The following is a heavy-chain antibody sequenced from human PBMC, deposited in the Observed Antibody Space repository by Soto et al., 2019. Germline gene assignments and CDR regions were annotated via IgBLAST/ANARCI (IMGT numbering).Heavy chain of an antibody. CDR2: IYHSGST. V-gene: IGHV4-38-2*02. J-gene: IGHJ6*02. D-gene: IGHD2-15*01. Sequence: SSETLSLTCAVSGYSISSGYYWGWIRQPPGKGLEWIVSIYHSGSTYYNPSLKSRVTISVDTSKNQFSLKLSSVTAADTAVYYCARDHLKGYCSGGSCRNYYGMDVWGQGTTVTVSS. CDR1: GYSISSGYY. CDR3: ARDHLKGYCSGGSCRNYYGMDV.